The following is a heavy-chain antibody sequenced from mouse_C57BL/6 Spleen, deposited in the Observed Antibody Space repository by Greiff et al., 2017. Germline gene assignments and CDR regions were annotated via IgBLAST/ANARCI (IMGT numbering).Heavy chain of an antibody. J-gene: IGHJ4*01. Sequence: QVQLQQSGAELVKPGASVKISCKASGYAFSSYWMNWVKQRPGKGLEWIGQIYPGDGDTNYNGKFKGKATLTADKSSSTAYMQLSSLTSEDSAVYFCARGDFVRNYAMDYWGQGTSVTVSS. CDR1: GYAFSSYW. CDR2: IYPGDGDT. V-gene: IGHV1-80*01. CDR3: ARGDFVRNYAMDY. D-gene: IGHD3-3*01.